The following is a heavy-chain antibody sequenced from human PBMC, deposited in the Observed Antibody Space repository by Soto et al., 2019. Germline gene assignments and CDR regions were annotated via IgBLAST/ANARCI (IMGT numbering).Heavy chain of an antibody. Sequence: EVQLVESGGGLVQPGGSLRLSCAASGFTFSDHYMDWVRQAPGKGLEWVGRSRNKARSYTTEYAASVKGRFTISRDGSKNSLYLQMNSLKTEATAVYYCVRGPAVIAVGGSYFEYWGQGTLVTVSS. J-gene: IGHJ4*02. CDR1: GFTFSDHY. V-gene: IGHV3-72*01. CDR3: VRGPAVIAVGGSYFEY. CDR2: SRNKARSYTT. D-gene: IGHD6-19*01.